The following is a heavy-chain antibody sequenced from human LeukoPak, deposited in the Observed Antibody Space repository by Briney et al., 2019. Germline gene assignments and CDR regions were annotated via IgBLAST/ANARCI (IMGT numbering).Heavy chain of an antibody. CDR2: IYYSGST. Sequence: SETLSLTCTVSGDSVSNDKYYWGWIRQPPGKGLEWIGSIYYSGSTYYNPSLNSRAPISVDTSKNQCTLKLSSVTAADTAVYYCARVGWWDSWGQGTLVTVSS. D-gene: IGHD1-26*01. J-gene: IGHJ4*02. CDR1: GDSVSNDKYY. V-gene: IGHV4-39*01. CDR3: ARVGWWDS.